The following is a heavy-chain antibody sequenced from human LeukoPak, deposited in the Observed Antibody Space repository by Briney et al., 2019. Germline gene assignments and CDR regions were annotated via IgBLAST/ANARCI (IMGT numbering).Heavy chain of an antibody. V-gene: IGHV3-7*03. J-gene: IGHJ4*02. CDR1: GFTFSSHW. D-gene: IGHD6-19*01. CDR2: IKYDGSEK. Sequence: GGSLRLSCVASGFTFSSHWMNWVRQAPGKGLQWVASIKYDGSEKRYVDSVKGRFTISRDNAKNSMYLQMNSPSAEDTAVYYCAKEKYSSGFFDYWGQGTLVTVSS. CDR3: AKEKYSSGFFDY.